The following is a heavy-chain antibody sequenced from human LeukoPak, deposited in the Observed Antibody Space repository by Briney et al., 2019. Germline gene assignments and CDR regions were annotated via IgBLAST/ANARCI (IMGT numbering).Heavy chain of an antibody. D-gene: IGHD3-10*01. CDR3: AKSNGYGLVDI. Sequence: SETLSLTCTVSGGSMSDYYWSWIRQPAGKGLEWIGRFYSSGSTNYNPSLKSRVTLSVDISKNQFSLNLSSVTAADTAVYYCAKSNGYGLVDIWGQGTMVTVSS. CDR1: GGSMSDYY. CDR2: FYSSGST. V-gene: IGHV4-4*07. J-gene: IGHJ3*02.